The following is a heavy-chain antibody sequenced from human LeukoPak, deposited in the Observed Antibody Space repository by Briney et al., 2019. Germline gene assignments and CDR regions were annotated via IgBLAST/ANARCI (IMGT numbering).Heavy chain of an antibody. V-gene: IGHV1-18*01. J-gene: IGHJ3*02. CDR3: ATSPPPKTDAFDT. CDR2: ISAYNGNT. Sequence: ASVKVSCKASGYTFTSHGISWVRQAPGQGLEWMGWISAYNGNTNYAQKLQGRVTMTTDTSTSTAYMELSSLRSEDTAVYYCATSPPPKTDAFDTWGQGTMVTVSS. CDR1: GYTFTSHG.